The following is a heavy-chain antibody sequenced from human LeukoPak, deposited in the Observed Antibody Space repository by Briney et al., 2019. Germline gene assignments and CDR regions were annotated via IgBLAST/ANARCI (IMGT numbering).Heavy chain of an antibody. CDR1: GFIFSNYW. CDR2: IRQEGNKK. CDR3: ATDTGHGYFES. V-gene: IGHV3-7*01. D-gene: IGHD4-17*01. Sequence: PGGSLRPSCAASGFIFSNYWMSWLRQAPGKGLEWVANIRQEGNKKNYVDSVEGRFTIYRDNVQNSVYPQMTSLRAEDTAVYYCATDTGHGYFESWGQGTLVTVSS. J-gene: IGHJ4*02.